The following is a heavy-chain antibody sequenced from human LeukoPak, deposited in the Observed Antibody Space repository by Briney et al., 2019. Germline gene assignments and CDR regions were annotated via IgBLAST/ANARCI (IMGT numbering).Heavy chain of an antibody. CDR2: INHSGST. CDR1: GGSFSGYY. CDR3: ARRIVGAYYFDY. J-gene: IGHJ4*02. Sequence: SETLSLTCAVYGGSFSGYYWSWIRQPPGKGLEWIGDINHSGSTNYNPSLKSRVTISVATSKNQSSLKLSSVTAADTAVYYCARRIVGAYYFDYWGQGTLVTVSS. V-gene: IGHV4-34*01. D-gene: IGHD1-26*01.